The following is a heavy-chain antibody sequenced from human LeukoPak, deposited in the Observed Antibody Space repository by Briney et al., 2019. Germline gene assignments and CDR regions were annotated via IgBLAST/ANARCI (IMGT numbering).Heavy chain of an antibody. CDR3: ARAYSSSWYDAFDI. Sequence: GGSLRLSCVASGFTFGKYWMSWVRQAPGKGLEWVANIKLDGSEKNYVDSVKGRFTISRDNTKNSLYLQMNSLRAEDTAVFYCARAYSSSWYDAFDIWGQGTMVTVSS. D-gene: IGHD6-13*01. V-gene: IGHV3-7*03. CDR2: IKLDGSEK. CDR1: GFTFGKYW. J-gene: IGHJ3*02.